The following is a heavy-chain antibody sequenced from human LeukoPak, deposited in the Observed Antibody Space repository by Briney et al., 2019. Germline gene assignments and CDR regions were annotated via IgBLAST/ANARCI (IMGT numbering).Heavy chain of an antibody. J-gene: IGHJ4*02. CDR1: GFTFSTYS. CDR3: AKDVVPDSGWDLDH. V-gene: IGHV3-23*01. D-gene: IGHD6-19*01. CDR2: IYGSGERT. Sequence: GGSLRLSCAASGFTFSTYSMTRVRQAPGKGLEWVSSIYGSGERTFYADSVRGRFTVSRDNSKNTLYLEMNSLRAEDTAVYFCAKDVVPDSGWDLDHWGQGTLVTVSS.